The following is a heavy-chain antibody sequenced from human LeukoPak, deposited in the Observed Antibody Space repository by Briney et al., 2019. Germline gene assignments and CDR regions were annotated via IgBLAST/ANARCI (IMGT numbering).Heavy chain of an antibody. J-gene: IGHJ4*02. D-gene: IGHD5-24*01. CDR2: ISYDGSNK. CDR1: GFTFSSYA. Sequence: GGTLRLSCAASGFTFSSYAMHWVRQAPGKGLEWVAVISYDGSNKYYADSVKGRFTISRDNSKNTLYLQMNSLRAEDTAVYYCARDVEMATITFVDYWGQGTLVTVSS. V-gene: IGHV3-30*04. CDR3: ARDVEMATITFVDY.